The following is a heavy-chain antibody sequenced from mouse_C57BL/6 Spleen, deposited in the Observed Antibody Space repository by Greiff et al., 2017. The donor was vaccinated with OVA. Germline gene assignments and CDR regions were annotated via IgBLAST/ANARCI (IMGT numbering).Heavy chain of an antibody. V-gene: IGHV1-59*01. D-gene: IGHD1-3*01. CDR1: GYTFTSYW. Sequence: QVQLQQPGAELVRPGTSVKLSCKASGYTFTSYWMNWVKQRPGQGLEWIGVIDPADSTTNYNQKFKGKATLTVDTSSSTAYMQLSSLTSEDSAVYYCARPVAQRYFDDWGTGTTLTVSS. J-gene: IGHJ1*03. CDR2: IDPADSTT. CDR3: ARPVAQRYFDD.